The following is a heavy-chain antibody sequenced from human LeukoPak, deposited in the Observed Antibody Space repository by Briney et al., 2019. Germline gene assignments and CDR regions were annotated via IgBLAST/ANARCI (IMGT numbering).Heavy chain of an antibody. J-gene: IGHJ3*02. V-gene: IGHV4-61*02. CDR3: ARGPYSYDSSGAFDI. CDR1: GDSISSGDYY. CDR2: ISSGST. D-gene: IGHD3-22*01. Sequence: SETLSLTCTVSGDSISSGDYYWSWIRQPAGKGLEWIGRISSGSTNYNPSLKSRVTISVDTSKNQFSLKLSSVTAADTAVYFCARGPYSYDSSGAFDIWGQGTMVTVSS.